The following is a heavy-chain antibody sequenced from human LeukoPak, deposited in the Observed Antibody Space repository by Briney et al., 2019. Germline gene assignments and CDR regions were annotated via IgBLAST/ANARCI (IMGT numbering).Heavy chain of an antibody. V-gene: IGHV3-30*04. CDR1: GFTFSSYA. CDR3: ARVPRLKYGDYFPGYYYYYMDV. J-gene: IGHJ6*03. D-gene: IGHD4-17*01. CDR2: ISHDGSNK. Sequence: PGGSLRLSCAASGFTFSSYAMHWVRQAPGKGLEWVAVISHDGSNKYYADSVKGRFTISRDNSKNTLYLQMNSLRAEDTAVYYCARVPRLKYGDYFPGYYYYYMDVWGKGTTVTVSS.